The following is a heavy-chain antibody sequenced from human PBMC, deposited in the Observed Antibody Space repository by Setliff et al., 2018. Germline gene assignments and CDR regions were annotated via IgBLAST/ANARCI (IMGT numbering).Heavy chain of an antibody. D-gene: IGHD6-6*01. J-gene: IGHJ4*02. CDR2: IHMSGGPI. CDR3: ATYKRSSSFEY. CDR1: GFTLSSYE. Sequence: GSLRLSCAASGFTLSSYEMNWVRQAPGKGLEWVSYIHMSGGPIFYADSVKGRFTISRDNAKNSLYLQMNSPRAEDTAVYYCATYKRSSSFEYWGQGSLVTVSS. V-gene: IGHV3-48*03.